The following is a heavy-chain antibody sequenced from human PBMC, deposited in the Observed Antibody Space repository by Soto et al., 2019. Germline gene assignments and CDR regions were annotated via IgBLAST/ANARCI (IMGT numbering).Heavy chain of an antibody. Sequence: GGSLRLSCAGSGFTFSNFWMHWVRQAPGKGLVWVARINTDGSVTSHADSVKGRFTISRDNAKSTLYLQMTTLREEDSAIYYCARQTGLGATNYWGRGTLVTVSS. CDR2: INTDGSVT. J-gene: IGHJ4*02. CDR3: ARQTGLGATNY. V-gene: IGHV3-74*01. D-gene: IGHD1-26*01. CDR1: GFTFSNFW.